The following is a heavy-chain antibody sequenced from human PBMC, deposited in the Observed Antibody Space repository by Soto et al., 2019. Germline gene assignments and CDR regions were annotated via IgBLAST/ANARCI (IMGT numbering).Heavy chain of an antibody. D-gene: IGHD6-19*01. CDR1: GFTFSSYW. CDR2: IKQDGSEK. V-gene: IGHV3-7*03. J-gene: IGHJ5*02. Sequence: VQLVESGGGLVQPGGSLRLSCAASGFTFSSYWMSWVRQAPGKGLEWVANIKQDGSEKYYVDSVKGRFTISRDNAKNSLYLQMNSLRAEDTAVYYCARGTVAGDNWFDPWGQGTLVTVSS. CDR3: ARGTVAGDNWFDP.